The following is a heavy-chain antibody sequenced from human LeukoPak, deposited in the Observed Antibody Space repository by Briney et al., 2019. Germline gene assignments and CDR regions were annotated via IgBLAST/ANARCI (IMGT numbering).Heavy chain of an antibody. CDR2: ISGSGGST. CDR1: GFTFSSYA. J-gene: IGHJ4*02. Sequence: GSLRLSCAASGFTFSSYAMSWVRQAPGEGVEWVSAISGSGGSTYYADSVKGRFTISRDNSKNTLYLQMNSLRAEDTAVYYCAKLGLPKSEAAAGTWGQGTLVTVSS. V-gene: IGHV3-23*01. D-gene: IGHD6-13*01. CDR3: AKLGLPKSEAAAGT.